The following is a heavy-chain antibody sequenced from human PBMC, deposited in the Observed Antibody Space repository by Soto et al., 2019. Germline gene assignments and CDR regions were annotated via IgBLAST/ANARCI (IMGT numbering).Heavy chain of an antibody. CDR1: GGSISPFS. J-gene: IGHJ3*02. CDR3: ARGEVGPIIDFPFDM. D-gene: IGHD1-26*01. Sequence: PSETLSLTCTVSGGSISPFSWSWIRQPPGRGLEWIGYVYYSGHTKYNPTLKSRVTISVDTSKNQFSLRLSSVTAADTAVYFCARGEVGPIIDFPFDMWGQGTMVTVSS. V-gene: IGHV4-59*01. CDR2: VYYSGHT.